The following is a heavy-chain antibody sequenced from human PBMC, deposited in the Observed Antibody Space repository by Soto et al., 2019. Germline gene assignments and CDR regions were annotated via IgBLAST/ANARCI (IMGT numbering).Heavy chain of an antibody. V-gene: IGHV1-69*06. CDR3: ASHDPPNDSAVNPLDY. Sequence: QVQLVQSGAEVKKPGSSVKVSCKASGGTFSSYAISWVRQAPGQGLEWMGGIIPIFGTANYAQKFQGRVTITEDKSTSTADMELSSLRSEDTAVYYCASHDPPNDSAVNPLDYWGQGTLVTVAS. CDR2: IIPIFGTA. D-gene: IGHD3-16*01. CDR1: GGTFSSYA. J-gene: IGHJ4*02.